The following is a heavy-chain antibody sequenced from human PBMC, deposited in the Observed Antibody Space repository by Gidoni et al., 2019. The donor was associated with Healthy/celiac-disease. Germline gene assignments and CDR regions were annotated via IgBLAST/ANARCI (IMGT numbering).Heavy chain of an antibody. CDR1: GFTFSSYA. CDR3: AKGYLRGRPFDY. D-gene: IGHD1-20*01. CDR2: ISGSGGST. Sequence: EVQLLESWGGLVQPGGSLRLSFAASGFTFSSYAMSWVRHAPGKGLEWVSAISGSGGSTYYADSVKGRFTISRENSKNTLYLQMNSLRAEDTAVYYCAKGYLRGRPFDYWGQGTLVTVSS. J-gene: IGHJ4*02. V-gene: IGHV3-23*01.